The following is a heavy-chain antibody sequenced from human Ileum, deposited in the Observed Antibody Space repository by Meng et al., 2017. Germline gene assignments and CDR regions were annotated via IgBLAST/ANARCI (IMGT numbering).Heavy chain of an antibody. CDR2: VSGYSGQS. CDR3: AKDSVATATQFDS. D-gene: IGHD5-12*01. Sequence: QGQLVQSGAEVKKPGASVTVSCKASGYTFTDYGISWVRQAPGQRLQWLGWVSGYSGQSHYAQRVQDRVAMTTDTSTNTAYMELRSLRSDDTAVYYCAKDSVATATQFDSWGQGTLVTVSS. CDR1: GYTFTDYG. V-gene: IGHV1-18*01. J-gene: IGHJ4*02.